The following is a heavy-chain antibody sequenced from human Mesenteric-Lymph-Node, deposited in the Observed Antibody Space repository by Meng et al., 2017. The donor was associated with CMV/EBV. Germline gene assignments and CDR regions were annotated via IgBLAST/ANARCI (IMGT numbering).Heavy chain of an antibody. Sequence: SGGSIRSSNWWSGLRQPPGRGLGWIGEIYHSGNTNYNPSLKSRVTISVDKSKNQFSLKLSSVTAADTAVYYCASVHSNMETGDDQGYWGQGTLVTVSS. CDR1: GGSIRSSNW. D-gene: IGHD2-21*02. CDR3: ASVHSNMETGDDQGY. J-gene: IGHJ4*02. V-gene: IGHV4-4*02. CDR2: IYHSGNT.